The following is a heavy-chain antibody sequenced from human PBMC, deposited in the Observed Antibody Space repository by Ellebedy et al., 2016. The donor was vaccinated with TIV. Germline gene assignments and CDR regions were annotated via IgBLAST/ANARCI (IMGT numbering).Heavy chain of an antibody. D-gene: IGHD3-16*01. CDR2: ISGSGGST. Sequence: GESLKISCAASGFTFSSFAMSWVRQAPGKGLEWVSTISGSGGSTYYADSVKGRFTISRDNPKNTVYLQMNSLRVEDTAVYYCVRDGSYDYGDYWGQGTVVTVSS. V-gene: IGHV3-23*01. CDR3: VRDGSYDYGDY. CDR1: GFTFSSFA. J-gene: IGHJ4*02.